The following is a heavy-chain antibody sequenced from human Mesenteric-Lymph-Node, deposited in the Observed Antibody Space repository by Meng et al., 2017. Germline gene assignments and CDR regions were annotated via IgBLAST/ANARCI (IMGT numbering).Heavy chain of an antibody. CDR1: GYTFTGYY. V-gene: IGHV1-2*06. J-gene: IGHJ4*02. D-gene: IGHD3-16*01. CDR3: ERSDASSLYK. CDR2: VNDNNGGT. Sequence: ASVKVSCKASGYTFTGYYIHWVRQAPAQGREWMGRVNDNNGGTNYAQKFQGRITMTRDTSINTAYMELSGLRSDDTAMYYCERSDASSLYKWGQGTLVTVSS.